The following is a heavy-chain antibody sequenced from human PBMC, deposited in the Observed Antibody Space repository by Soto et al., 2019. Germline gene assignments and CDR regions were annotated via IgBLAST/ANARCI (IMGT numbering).Heavy chain of an antibody. Sequence: SVKVSCKASGFTFTSSAVQWVRQARGQRLEWIGWIVVGSGNTNYAQKFQERVTITRGMSTSTAYMELSSLRSEDTAVYYCAADCSSTSCYNYYYYGMDVWGQGTTVTVSS. CDR1: GFTFTSSA. D-gene: IGHD2-2*02. CDR3: AADCSSTSCYNYYYYGMDV. CDR2: IVVGSGNT. V-gene: IGHV1-58*01. J-gene: IGHJ6*02.